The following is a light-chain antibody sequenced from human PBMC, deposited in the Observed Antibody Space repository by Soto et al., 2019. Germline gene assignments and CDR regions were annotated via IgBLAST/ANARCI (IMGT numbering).Light chain of an antibody. Sequence: EIVMTQSPATLSESPGERATLSCRASQSVSSSLAWYQQKPGQAPRLLIYGASTRATGIPARFSGSGSETAFTLTISSLQSEDSAVYYCQQYNNWWTFGQGTKVEIK. J-gene: IGKJ1*01. CDR2: GAS. V-gene: IGKV3-15*01. CDR1: QSVSSS. CDR3: QQYNNWWT.